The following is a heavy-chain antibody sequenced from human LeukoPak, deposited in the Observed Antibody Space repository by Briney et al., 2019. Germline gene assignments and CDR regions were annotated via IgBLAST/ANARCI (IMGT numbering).Heavy chain of an antibody. Sequence: PSETLSLTCTVSGGSISSSSYYWGWIRQPPGKGLEWIGSIYYSGSTYYNPSLKSRVTIPVDTSKNQFSLKLSSVTAADTAVYYCARGEDYDSSGYSQGWFDPWGQGTLVTVSS. CDR2: IYYSGST. CDR1: GGSISSSSYY. CDR3: ARGEDYDSSGYSQGWFDP. V-gene: IGHV4-39*01. J-gene: IGHJ5*02. D-gene: IGHD3-22*01.